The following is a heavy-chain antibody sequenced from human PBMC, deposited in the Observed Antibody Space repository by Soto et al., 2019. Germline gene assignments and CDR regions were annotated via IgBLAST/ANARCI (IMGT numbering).Heavy chain of an antibody. CDR3: ASAGYSSSWNGPVRGMDV. CDR1: GYTFTSYA. J-gene: IGHJ6*02. V-gene: IGHV1-3*01. CDR2: INAGNGNT. Sequence: QVQLVQSGAEVKKPGASVKVSCKASGYTFTSYAMHWVRQAPGQRLEWMGWINAGNGNTKYSQKFQGRVTITRDTSASTAYMELRSLRSEDTAEYYCASAGYSSSWNGPVRGMDVWGQGTTVTVSS. D-gene: IGHD6-13*01.